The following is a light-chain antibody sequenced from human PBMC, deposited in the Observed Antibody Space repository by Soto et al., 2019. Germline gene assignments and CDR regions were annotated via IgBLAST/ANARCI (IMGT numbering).Light chain of an antibody. Sequence: QSVLTQPPSVSAAPGQKVTISCSGSSSKIGNNYVSWYQQLPGTAPKLLIYENNKRPSGIPDRFSGSKSGTSATLGITGLQAWDEADYYCGTWDSSLSAGVFGGGTKLTVL. CDR1: SSKIGNNY. J-gene: IGLJ2*01. V-gene: IGLV1-51*02. CDR3: GTWDSSLSAGV. CDR2: ENN.